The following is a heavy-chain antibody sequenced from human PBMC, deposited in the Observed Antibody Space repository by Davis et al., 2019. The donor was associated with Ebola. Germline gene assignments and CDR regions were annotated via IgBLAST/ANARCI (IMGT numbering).Heavy chain of an antibody. Sequence: GESLKISCAASGFTVRSNYMNWVRQAPGKGLEWVSYIGSSSSYLYYADSVEGRFTISRGDAENSLYLRMNSLRAEDTAVYYCARGGFITELRWFDLWGQGTLVTASS. CDR2: IGSSSSYL. CDR3: ARGGFITELRWFDL. J-gene: IGHJ5*02. V-gene: IGHV3-21*01. D-gene: IGHD3-10*01. CDR1: GFTVRSNY.